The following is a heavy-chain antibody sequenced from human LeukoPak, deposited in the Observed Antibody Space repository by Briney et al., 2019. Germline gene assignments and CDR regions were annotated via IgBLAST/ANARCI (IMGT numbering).Heavy chain of an antibody. D-gene: IGHD3-3*01. Sequence: PGGSLRLSCAASGFSFSNYWMSWVRQAPGKGLEWVANINTGGSNMLYVDSVKGRFTISRDNAKNSLYLQMNNLRAEDTAVCFFVIGFLQWLYWGQGTLVTVSS. V-gene: IGHV3-7*01. CDR3: VIGFLQWLY. J-gene: IGHJ4*02. CDR2: INTGGSNM. CDR1: GFSFSNYW.